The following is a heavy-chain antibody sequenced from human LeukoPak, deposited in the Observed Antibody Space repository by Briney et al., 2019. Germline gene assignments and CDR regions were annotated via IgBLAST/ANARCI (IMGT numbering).Heavy chain of an antibody. CDR1: GGTFSSYA. J-gene: IGHJ4*02. Sequence: SVNVSFNSSGGTFSSYAISWVRQAPGQGLEWMGRIIPILGIANYAQKFQGRVTITADKSTSTAYMELSSLRSEDTAVYYCARDLTMVRGAMGYWGQGTLVTVSS. V-gene: IGHV1-69*04. CDR3: ARDLTMVRGAMGY. CDR2: IIPILGIA. D-gene: IGHD3-10*01.